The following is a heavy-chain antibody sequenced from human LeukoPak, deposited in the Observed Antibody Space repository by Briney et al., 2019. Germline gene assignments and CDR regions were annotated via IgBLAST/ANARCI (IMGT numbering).Heavy chain of an antibody. V-gene: IGHV3-7*01. J-gene: IGHJ3*02. D-gene: IGHD3-22*01. CDR3: AREEGKYYDSSGSYI. Sequence: GGSLRLSCAASGFTFSSYWMSWVRQAPGKGLEGVANIKQDGSEKYYVDSVKGRFTISRDNAKNSLYLQMNSLRAEDTAVYYCAREEGKYYDSSGSYIWGQGTMVTVSS. CDR1: GFTFSSYW. CDR2: IKQDGSEK.